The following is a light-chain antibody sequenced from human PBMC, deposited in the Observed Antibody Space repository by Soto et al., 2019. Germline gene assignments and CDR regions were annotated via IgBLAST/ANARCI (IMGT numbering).Light chain of an antibody. CDR1: QSVSSN. CDR2: GAS. Sequence: EIVLTQSPATLSVSPGERATLSFSASQSVSSNLAWYQQKPGQAPRLLIYGASTRATGIPARFSGSGSGTEFTLTISSLQSEDFAVYYCQQYNDWPRTFGQGTKV. CDR3: QQYNDWPRT. V-gene: IGKV3-15*01. J-gene: IGKJ1*01.